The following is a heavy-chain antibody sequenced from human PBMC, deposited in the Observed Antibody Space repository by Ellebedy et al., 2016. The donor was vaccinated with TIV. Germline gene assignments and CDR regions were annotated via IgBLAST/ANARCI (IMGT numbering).Heavy chain of an antibody. CDR2: ISSSGSTI. CDR1: GSLFRYYI. V-gene: IGHV3-11*01. D-gene: IGHD1-26*01. J-gene: IGHJ4*02. CDR3: ARDEAEVGATCFGY. Sequence: GESLKISCVASGSLFRYYIMNWIRPIPGKGLSWVSHISSSGSTIYYEDSVKGRFTISRDNAKNSLFLQMSSLRAEDTAVYYYARDEAEVGATCFGYWGQGTLVTVSS.